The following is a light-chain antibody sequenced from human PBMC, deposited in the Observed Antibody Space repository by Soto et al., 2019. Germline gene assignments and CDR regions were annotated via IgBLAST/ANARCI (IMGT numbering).Light chain of an antibody. CDR1: QSVSSSY. CDR3: QHYGSSPGT. J-gene: IGKJ1*01. Sequence: EIVLTQSPGTLSLSPGERATLSCRASQSVSSSYLAWYQQKPGQAPRLLIYGASSRATGVPDRFSGSGSGTDFTLTISRLEPEDFAVCYCQHYGSSPGTFGQGTKVEIK. V-gene: IGKV3-20*01. CDR2: GAS.